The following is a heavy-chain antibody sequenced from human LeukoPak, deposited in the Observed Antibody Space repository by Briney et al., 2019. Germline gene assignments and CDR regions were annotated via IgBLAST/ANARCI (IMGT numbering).Heavy chain of an antibody. V-gene: IGHV4-38-2*02. CDR3: ARRPGSAAHDGIET. CDR1: GYSISSGYY. Sequence: SETLSLTCTVSGYSISSGYYWGWIRPPPGKGLEWIGRIYSSGSTSNNPSLKSRVTISVDTSKNQFSLRLSSVTAADTAVYYCARRPGSAAHDGIETWGVRAMVTASS. D-gene: IGHD2-15*01. CDR2: IYSSGST. J-gene: IGHJ3*02.